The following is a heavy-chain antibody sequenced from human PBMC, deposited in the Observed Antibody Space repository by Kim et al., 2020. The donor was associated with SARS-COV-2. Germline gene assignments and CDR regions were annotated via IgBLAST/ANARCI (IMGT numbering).Heavy chain of an antibody. J-gene: IGHJ4*02. V-gene: IGHV4-30-4*01. CDR3: ARDSLTGIAVAGTSD. CDR1: GGSISSGDYY. CDR2: IYYSGST. D-gene: IGHD6-19*01. Sequence: SETLSLTCTVSGGSISSGDYYWSWIRQPPGKGLEWIGYIYYSGSTYYNPSLKSRVTISVDTSKNQFSLKLSSVTAADTAVYYCARDSLTGIAVAGTSDWGQGTLVTVSS.